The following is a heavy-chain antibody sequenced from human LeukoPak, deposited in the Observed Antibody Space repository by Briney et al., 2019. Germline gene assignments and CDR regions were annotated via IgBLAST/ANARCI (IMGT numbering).Heavy chain of an antibody. CDR1: GNTVTDYY. CDR2: INPNSGGT. CDR3: ARAFCSSNSCYYFDY. J-gene: IGHJ4*02. V-gene: IGHV1-2*02. Sequence: ASVKVSCKVSGNTVTDYYVHWVRQAPGQGLEWMGWINPNSGGTNSAQKFQGRVTLTRDTSISTAYMELSGLRSDDTAVYYCARAFCSSNSCYYFDYWGQGTLVTVSS. D-gene: IGHD2-2*01.